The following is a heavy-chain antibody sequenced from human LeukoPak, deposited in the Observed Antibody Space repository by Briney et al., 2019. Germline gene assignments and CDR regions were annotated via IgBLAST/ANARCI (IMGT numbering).Heavy chain of an antibody. CDR2: IIPIFGTA. V-gene: IGHV1-69*13. Sequence: AAVKVSCRASGGTFSSYAISWVRQAPGQGLEWMGGIIPIFGTANYAQKFQGRVTITADESTSTAYMELSSLRSEDTAVYYCARKGYCSSTSCYVAGFDPWGQGTLVTVSS. D-gene: IGHD2-2*01. CDR3: ARKGYCSSTSCYVAGFDP. CDR1: GGTFSSYA. J-gene: IGHJ5*02.